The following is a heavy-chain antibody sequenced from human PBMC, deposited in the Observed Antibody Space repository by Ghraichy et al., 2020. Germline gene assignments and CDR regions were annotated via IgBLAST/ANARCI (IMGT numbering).Heavy chain of an antibody. Sequence: ASVKVSCKASGYTFTGYYMHWVRQAPGQGLEWMGWINPNSGGTNYAQKFQGWVTMTRDTSISTAYMELSRLRSDDTAVYYCARGDDSSGYWDSLGFDYWGQGTLVTVSS. V-gene: IGHV1-2*04. CDR2: INPNSGGT. CDR3: ARGDDSSGYWDSLGFDY. D-gene: IGHD3-22*01. CDR1: GYTFTGYY. J-gene: IGHJ4*02.